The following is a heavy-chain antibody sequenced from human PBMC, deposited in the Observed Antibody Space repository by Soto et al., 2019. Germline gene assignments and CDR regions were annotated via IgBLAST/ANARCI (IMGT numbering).Heavy chain of an antibody. CDR1: GYTFTSYG. V-gene: IGHV1-18*01. CDR2: ISAYNGNT. D-gene: IGHD3-16*01. J-gene: IGHJ4*02. Sequence: ASVKVSCKASGYTFTSYGISWVRQAPGQGLEWMGWISAYNGNTNYAQKLQGRVTMTTDTSTSTAYMELRSLRSDDTAVYYCARGGWMITFGGVIDYWGQGTLVTVSS. CDR3: ARGGWMITFGGVIDY.